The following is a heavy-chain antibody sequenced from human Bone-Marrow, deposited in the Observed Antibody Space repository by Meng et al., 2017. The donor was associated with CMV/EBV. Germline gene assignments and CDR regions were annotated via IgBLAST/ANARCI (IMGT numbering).Heavy chain of an antibody. V-gene: IGHV4-34*01. CDR3: ARGGGYCSSTSCYGWFDP. J-gene: IGHJ5*02. Sequence: GSFSGYYWSWIRQPPGKGLEWIGEINHSGSPNYHPSLKSRVTMSVDTSKNQFSLKLSSVTAADTAVYYCARGGGYCSSTSCYGWFDPWGQGTLVTVSS. CDR2: INHSGSP. D-gene: IGHD2-2*01. CDR1: GSFSGYY.